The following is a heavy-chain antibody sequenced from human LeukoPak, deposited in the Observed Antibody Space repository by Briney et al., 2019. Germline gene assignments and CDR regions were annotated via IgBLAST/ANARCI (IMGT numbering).Heavy chain of an antibody. D-gene: IGHD6-19*01. J-gene: IGHJ5*02. V-gene: IGHV3-48*03. CDR2: ISSSGSTI. CDR3: ARVGSGITGFDP. CDR1: GFTFSSYE. Sequence: RGSLRLSCAASGFTFSSYEMNWVRQAPGKGLEWVSYISSSGSTIYYADSVKGRFTISRDNAKNSLYLQMNSLRAEDTAVYYCARVGSGITGFDPWGQGTLVTVSS.